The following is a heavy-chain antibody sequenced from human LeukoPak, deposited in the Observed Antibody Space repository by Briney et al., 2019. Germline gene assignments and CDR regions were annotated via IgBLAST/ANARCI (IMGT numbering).Heavy chain of an antibody. J-gene: IGHJ4*02. Sequence: VASVKVSCKASGYTFTAYCMHWVRQAPGQGLEWMGRINPNSGGTNYALNFQGRVTMTRDTSTSTVYMELSSLRSDDTAVYYCARTAARRFDYWGQGTLVTVSS. CDR2: INPNSGGT. CDR1: GYTFTAYC. V-gene: IGHV1-2*06. D-gene: IGHD6-6*01. CDR3: ARTAARRFDY.